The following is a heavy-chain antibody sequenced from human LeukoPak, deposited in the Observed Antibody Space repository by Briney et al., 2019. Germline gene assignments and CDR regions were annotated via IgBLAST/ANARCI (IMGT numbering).Heavy chain of an antibody. CDR2: ISGGST. V-gene: IGHV3-23*01. D-gene: IGHD6-13*01. Sequence: GGSLRLSCAASGFTFSSYAMSWVRQAPGKGLEWVSVISGGSTYYADSVKGRFAISRDNSKNTLHLQMNTLRAEDTAVYYCASRIATAGSVDYWGQGTLVTVSS. J-gene: IGHJ4*02. CDR3: ASRIATAGSVDY. CDR1: GFTFSSYA.